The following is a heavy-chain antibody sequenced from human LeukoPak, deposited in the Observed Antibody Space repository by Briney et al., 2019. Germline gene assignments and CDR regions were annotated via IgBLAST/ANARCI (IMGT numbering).Heavy chain of an antibody. CDR2: IYYSGST. V-gene: IGHV4-39*07. CDR1: GGSISSSSYY. Sequence: SETLSLTCTVSGGSISSSSYYWGWIRQPPGKGLEWIGSIYYSGSTYYNPSLKSRVTISVDTSKNQFSLKLSSVTAADTAVYYCARSAGATRRGDAFDIWGQGTMVTVSS. CDR3: ARSAGATRRGDAFDI. D-gene: IGHD1-26*01. J-gene: IGHJ3*02.